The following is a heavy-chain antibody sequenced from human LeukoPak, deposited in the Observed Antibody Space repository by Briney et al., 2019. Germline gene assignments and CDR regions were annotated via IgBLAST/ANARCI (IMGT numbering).Heavy chain of an antibody. Sequence: PSETLSLTCSVSGGSISSSSYSWGWVRQPPGKGLEWIARIYYSGSTYYNPSLKSRVTISVDKSKNQFSLKVRSVTAADTAVYYCARDKREPRYAFDIWGQGTMVTVSS. CDR3: ARDKREPRYAFDI. CDR2: IYYSGST. D-gene: IGHD1-26*01. V-gene: IGHV4-39*07. CDR1: GGSISSSSYS. J-gene: IGHJ3*02.